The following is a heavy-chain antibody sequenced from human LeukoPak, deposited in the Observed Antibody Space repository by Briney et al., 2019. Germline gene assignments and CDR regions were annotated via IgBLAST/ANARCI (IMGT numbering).Heavy chain of an antibody. J-gene: IGHJ4*02. CDR1: GGSITNFY. D-gene: IGHD3-10*01. V-gene: IGHV4-59*01. Sequence: SESLSLTCSVSGGSITNFYWSWIRQPPGKGLEWIGYIYYTGSTKYNPSLKSRVTISLDTSKNKFSLKVSSVTAADTAVYYGVRGPSPSITMEFDYWGQGTLVTVSS. CDR3: VRGPSPSITMEFDY. CDR2: IYYTGST.